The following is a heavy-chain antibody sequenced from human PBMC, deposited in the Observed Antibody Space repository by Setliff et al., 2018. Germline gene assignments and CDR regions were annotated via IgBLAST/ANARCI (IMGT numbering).Heavy chain of an antibody. CDR2: IYPGNADT. Sequence: PGESLKISCKGSGYSFTDYWIAWVRQTPGKGLEWMGTIYPGNADTRYSPSFQGQVTISTDTSINTAFLQWNNLKASDTAVYYCARIGFGYYSTSGAWYFDNWGQGTLVTVSS. V-gene: IGHV5-51*01. CDR1: GYSFTDYW. CDR3: ARIGFGYYSTSGAWYFDN. J-gene: IGHJ4*02. D-gene: IGHD2-8*01.